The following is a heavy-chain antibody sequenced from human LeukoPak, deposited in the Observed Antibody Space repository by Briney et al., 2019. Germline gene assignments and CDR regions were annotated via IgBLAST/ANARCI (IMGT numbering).Heavy chain of an antibody. V-gene: IGHV1-18*01. Sequence: GASVKVSCKTSGYTFTNYGISWVRQAPGQGLEWMGWISAYNGNTNSAQKLQGRVIMTTDTSTSTAYMELRSLRSDDTAVYYCAKGRLSGSYNRFDYWGLGTLVTVSS. CDR3: AKGRLSGSYNRFDY. J-gene: IGHJ4*02. CDR2: ISAYNGNT. D-gene: IGHD1-26*01. CDR1: GYTFTNYG.